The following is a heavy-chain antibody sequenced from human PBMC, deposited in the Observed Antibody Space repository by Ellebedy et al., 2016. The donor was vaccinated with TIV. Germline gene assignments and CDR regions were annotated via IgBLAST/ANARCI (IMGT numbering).Heavy chain of an antibody. D-gene: IGHD6-19*01. V-gene: IGHV2-70*11. CDR2: IDWDDDK. J-gene: IGHJ4*02. Sequence: SGPTLVKPTQTLTLTCTFSGFSLSTSGMCVSWIRQPPGKALEWLARIDWDDDKYYDGSLRTRLAVSKDTSKNQVVLTMTNMDPVDTATYYCARTQIRGGRSGWSFDYWGQGTLVTVSS. CDR3: ARTQIRGGRSGWSFDY. CDR1: GFSLSTSGMC.